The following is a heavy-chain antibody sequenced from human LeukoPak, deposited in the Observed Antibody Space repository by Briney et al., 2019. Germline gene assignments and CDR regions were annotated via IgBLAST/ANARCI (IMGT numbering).Heavy chain of an antibody. CDR3: ARVRDIVVVPAASHGGWFDP. CDR1: GYIFTGYY. Sequence: ASVKVSCKASGYIFTGYYMHWVRQAPGQGLEWMGWINPNSGGTNYAQKFQGRVTMTRDTSISTAYMELSRLRSDDTAVYYCARVRDIVVVPAASHGGWFDPWGQGTLVTVSS. D-gene: IGHD2-2*01. CDR2: INPNSGGT. J-gene: IGHJ5*02. V-gene: IGHV1-2*02.